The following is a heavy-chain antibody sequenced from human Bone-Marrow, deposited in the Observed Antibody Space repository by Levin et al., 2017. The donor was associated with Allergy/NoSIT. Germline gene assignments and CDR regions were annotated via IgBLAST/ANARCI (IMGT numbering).Heavy chain of an antibody. Sequence: GASVKVSCKVSGYTFSELSVHWVRQAPGKGLEWMGGFDPEKGVTIYAQKFQGRVTMTEDTSAETAYVELSGLRSEDTTMYYCTRGVMVRLGGVIASYGLDVWGQGTAVVVS. D-gene: IGHD3-16*02. CDR3: TRGVMVRLGGVIASYGLDV. CDR1: GYTFSELS. CDR2: FDPEKGVT. J-gene: IGHJ6*02. V-gene: IGHV1-24*01.